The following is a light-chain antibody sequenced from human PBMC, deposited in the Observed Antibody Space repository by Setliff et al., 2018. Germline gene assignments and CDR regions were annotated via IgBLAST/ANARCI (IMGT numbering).Light chain of an antibody. CDR3: SSYTRSSTDV. J-gene: IGLJ1*01. V-gene: IGLV2-14*03. CDR2: DAS. CDR1: SSDIGGDNY. Sequence: QSALTQPASVSGSLGQSITISCTGTSSDIGGDNYVSWYQQLPGKAPQLIIYDASSRPSGVSHRFSGSKSGYTASLTISGLQAGDEADYYCSSYTRSSTDVFGGGTKVTV.